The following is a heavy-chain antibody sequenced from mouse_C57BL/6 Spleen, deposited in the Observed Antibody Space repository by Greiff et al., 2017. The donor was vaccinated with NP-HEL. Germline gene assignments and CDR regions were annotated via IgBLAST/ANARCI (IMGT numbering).Heavy chain of an antibody. J-gene: IGHJ2*01. CDR3: ARQGGYDERVFDY. D-gene: IGHD2-2*01. CDR2: LSSGGSYT. V-gene: IGHV5-6*01. Sequence: VQLQQSGGDLVKPGGSLKLSCAASGFTFSSYGMSWVRQTPDKRLEWVATLSSGGSYTYYPDSVKGRFTISRDNAKNTLYLQMSSLKSEDTAMYYCARQGGYDERVFDYWGQGTTLTVSS. CDR1: GFTFSSYG.